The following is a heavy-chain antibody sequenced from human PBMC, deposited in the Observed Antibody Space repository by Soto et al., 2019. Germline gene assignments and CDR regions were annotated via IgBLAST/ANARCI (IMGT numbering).Heavy chain of an antibody. CDR3: ARDLETTMIDLEDYYGMDV. D-gene: IGHD3-22*01. CDR1: GGTFSSYA. CDR2: IIPIFGTA. J-gene: IGHJ6*02. V-gene: IGHV1-69*01. Sequence: QVQLVQSGAEVKKPGSSVKVSCKASGGTFSSYAISWVRQAPGQGLEWMGGIIPIFGTANYAQKFQGRVTITADESTSTAYMELSSLRSEDTAVYYCARDLETTMIDLEDYYGMDVWGQGTTVTVSS.